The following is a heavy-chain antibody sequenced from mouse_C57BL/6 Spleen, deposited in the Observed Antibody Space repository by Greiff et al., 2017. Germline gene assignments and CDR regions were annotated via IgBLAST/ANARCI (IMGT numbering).Heavy chain of an antibody. CDR3: ARGGGGDY. Sequence: EVKLVESGGGLVKPGGSLKLSCAASGFTFSDYGMHWVRQAPEKGLEWVAYISSGSSTIYYADPVKGRFTISRDNAKNTLFLQMTGLRSEDTAMDYCARGGGGDYGGKGTTLTVSS. CDR1: GFTFSDYG. CDR2: ISSGSSTI. J-gene: IGHJ2*01. V-gene: IGHV5-17*01.